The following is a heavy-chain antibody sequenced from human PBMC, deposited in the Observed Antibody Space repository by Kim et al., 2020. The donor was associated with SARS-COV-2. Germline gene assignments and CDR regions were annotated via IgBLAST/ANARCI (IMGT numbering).Heavy chain of an antibody. J-gene: IGHJ4*02. CDR2: INHSGST. Sequence: SETLSLTCAVYGGSFSGYYWSWIRQPPGKGLEWIGEINHSGSTNYNPSLKSRVTISVDTSKNQFSLKLSSVTAADTAVYYCARGTKEYVIVATSRFDYWGQGTLVTVSS. CDR1: GGSFSGYY. CDR3: ARGTKEYVIVATSRFDY. D-gene: IGHD5-12*01. V-gene: IGHV4-34*01.